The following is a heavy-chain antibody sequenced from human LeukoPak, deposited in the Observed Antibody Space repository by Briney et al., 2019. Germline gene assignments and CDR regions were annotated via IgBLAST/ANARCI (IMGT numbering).Heavy chain of an antibody. CDR3: ASSISSSWARGFDP. J-gene: IGHJ5*02. CDR2: IYYSGST. V-gene: IGHV4-39*01. CDR1: GGSISSSSYY. D-gene: IGHD6-13*01. Sequence: PSETLSLTCTVSGGSISSSSYYWGWIRQPPGKGLEWIGSIYYSGSTYYNPSLKSRVTISVDTSKNQFSLKLSSVTAADTAVYYCASSISSSWARGFDPWGQGTLVTVSS.